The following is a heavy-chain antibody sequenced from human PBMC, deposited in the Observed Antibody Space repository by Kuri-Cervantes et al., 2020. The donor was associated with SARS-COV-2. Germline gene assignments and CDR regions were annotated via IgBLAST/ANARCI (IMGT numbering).Heavy chain of an antibody. CDR2: ISSNSSTI. CDR3: AKEMGYCSSTTCPIDY. J-gene: IGHJ4*02. D-gene: IGHD2-2*01. CDR1: GFTFSSYS. V-gene: IGHV3-48*01. Sequence: GESLKISCAASGFTFSSYSMNWVRQAPGKGLEWVSYISSNSSTIYYADSVKGRFTISRDNAKNSLYLQMNSLRAEDTAVCYCAKEMGYCSSTTCPIDYWGQGTLVTVSS.